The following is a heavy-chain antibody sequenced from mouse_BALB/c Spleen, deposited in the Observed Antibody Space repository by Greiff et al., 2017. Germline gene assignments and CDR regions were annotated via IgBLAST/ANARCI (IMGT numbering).Heavy chain of an antibody. CDR3: AREKYGNDGYAMDY. D-gene: IGHD2-10*02. CDR1: GFSFTSYG. CDR2: IWAGGST. V-gene: IGHV2-9*02. Sequence: QVQLKESGPGLVAPSQSLSLTCTVSGFSFTSYGVHWVRQPPGKGLEWLGVIWAGGSTNYNSALMSRLSISKDNSKSQFFLKMNSLQTDDTAMYYCAREKYGNDGYAMDYWGQGTSVTVSS. J-gene: IGHJ4*01.